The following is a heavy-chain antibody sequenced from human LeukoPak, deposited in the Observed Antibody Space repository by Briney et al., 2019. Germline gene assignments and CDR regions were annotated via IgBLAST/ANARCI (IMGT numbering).Heavy chain of an antibody. J-gene: IGHJ4*02. D-gene: IGHD2-2*01. CDR2: IGGSGGST. CDR3: AKNRGSSITSCFDY. Sequence: TGGSLRLSCAASGFTFSSYSMNWVRQAPGKGLEWVSSIGGSGGSTYYADSVKGRFTISRDNSKNTLYLQMNSLRAEDTAVYYCAKNRGSSITSCFDYWGQGTLVTVSS. V-gene: IGHV3-23*01. CDR1: GFTFSSYS.